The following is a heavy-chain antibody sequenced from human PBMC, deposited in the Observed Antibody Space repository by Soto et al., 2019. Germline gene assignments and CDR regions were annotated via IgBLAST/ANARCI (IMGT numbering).Heavy chain of an antibody. V-gene: IGHV3-72*01. CDR2: IRRKANSYIT. CDR1: GRIFSDYN. D-gene: IGHD6-19*01. Sequence: EVQLVESGGGLVQPGGPLRLSCAASGRIFSDYNMDWVRKAPGKGLEWVGRIRRKANSYITEYAASVKGRFTISRDDSKNSLYLQMNSLKSEDTAVYYCAMLGGWSGGSSGMDVWGQGTTVTVSS. J-gene: IGHJ6*02. CDR3: AMLGGWSGGSSGMDV.